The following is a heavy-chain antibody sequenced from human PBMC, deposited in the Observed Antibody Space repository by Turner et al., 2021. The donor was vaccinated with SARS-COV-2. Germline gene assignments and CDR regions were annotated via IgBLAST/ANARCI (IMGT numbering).Heavy chain of an antibody. D-gene: IGHD6-13*01. J-gene: IGHJ4*02. CDR2: IWYDGSNK. Sequence: QVQLVESGGGVVQPGRSLILSRAASGFTFSSYGMHWVRQAPGKGLEWVEIIWYDGSNKYYADSVKGRFTISRDNSKNTLYLQMNSLRAEDTAVYYCAREHPPSSWQTYYFDFWGQGTLVTVSS. CDR1: GFTFSSYG. CDR3: AREHPPSSWQTYYFDF. V-gene: IGHV3-33*01.